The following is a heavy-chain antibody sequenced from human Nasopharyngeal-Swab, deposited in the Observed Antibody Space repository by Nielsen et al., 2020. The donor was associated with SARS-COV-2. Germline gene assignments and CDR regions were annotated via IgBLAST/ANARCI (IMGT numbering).Heavy chain of an antibody. D-gene: IGHD3-22*01. CDR3: ARRNYYDSSDYDAFDV. CDR2: INHSGST. CDR1: GGSFSGDY. J-gene: IGHJ3*01. V-gene: IGHV4-34*01. Sequence: GSLRLSCAVYGGSFSGDYWSWIRQPPGKGLEWIGEINHSGSTNYNPSLKSRVTISVDTSKNQFSLKLTSVTAADTAVYYCARRNYYDSSDYDAFDVWGQGTMVTVSS.